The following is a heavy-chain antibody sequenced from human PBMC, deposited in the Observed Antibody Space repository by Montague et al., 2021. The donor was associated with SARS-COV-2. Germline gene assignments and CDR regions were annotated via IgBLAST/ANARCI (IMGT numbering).Heavy chain of an antibody. CDR3: ARGEGGKNSTLYYGLDV. V-gene: IGHV4-39*07. J-gene: IGHJ6*02. CDR1: GSFFAISSFY. D-gene: IGHD2/OR15-2a*01. CDR2: VFYTGTT. Sequence: SESLSLTCSVSGSFFAISSFYWGWIRQPPGKGLEWLGNVFYTGTTSYNPSLKSRVTISMDTSKNQFSLNLRSMTCADTAVYFCARGEGGKNSTLYYGLDVWGQGTTVIVSS.